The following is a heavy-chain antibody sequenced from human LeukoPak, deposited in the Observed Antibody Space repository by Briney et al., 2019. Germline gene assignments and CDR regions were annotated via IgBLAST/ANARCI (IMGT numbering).Heavy chain of an antibody. CDR3: ARGPRITIFGVVRWFDP. CDR1: GHTFTSYG. V-gene: IGHV1-18*01. CDR2: ISAYNGNT. D-gene: IGHD3-3*01. J-gene: IGHJ5*02. Sequence: ASVKVSCKASGHTFTSYGISWVRQAPGQGLEWMGWISAYNGNTNYAQKLQGRVTMTTDTSTSTAYMELRSLRSDDTAVYYCARGPRITIFGVVRWFDPWGQGTLVTVSS.